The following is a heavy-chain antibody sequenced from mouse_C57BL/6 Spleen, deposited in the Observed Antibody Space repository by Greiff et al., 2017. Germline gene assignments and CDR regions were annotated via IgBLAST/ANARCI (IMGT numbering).Heavy chain of an antibody. Sequence: QVQLQQSGAELVRPGTSVKVSCKASGYAFTNYLIEWVKQRPGQGLEWIGVINPGSGGTNYNEKFKGKATLTADKSSSTAYMQLSSLTSEDSAVYFCARGGSGRFDYWGQGTTLTVSS. CDR3: ARGGSGRFDY. J-gene: IGHJ2*01. D-gene: IGHD3-2*02. V-gene: IGHV1-54*01. CDR1: GYAFTNYL. CDR2: INPGSGGT.